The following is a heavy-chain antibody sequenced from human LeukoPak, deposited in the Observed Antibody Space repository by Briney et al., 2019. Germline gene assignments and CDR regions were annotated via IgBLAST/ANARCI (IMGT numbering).Heavy chain of an antibody. D-gene: IGHD3-10*01. CDR2: ISSSSTYI. CDR3: ARDRSPGNFDY. V-gene: IGHV3-21*01. CDR1: GFTFNNAW. Sequence: GGSLRLSCAASGFTFNNAWMNWVRQAPGKGLEWVSSISSSSTYINYADSVKGRFTISRDNAKNSLYLQMNSLRAEDTAVYYCARDRSPGNFDYWGQGTLVTVSS. J-gene: IGHJ4*02.